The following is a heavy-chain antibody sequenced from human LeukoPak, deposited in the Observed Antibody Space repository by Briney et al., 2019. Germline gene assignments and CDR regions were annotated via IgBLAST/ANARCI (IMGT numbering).Heavy chain of an antibody. Sequence: SVKVSYKASGGTFSSYAISWVRQAPGQGLEWMGGIIPIFGTANYAQKFQGRVTITADESTSTAYMELSSLRSEDTAVYYCKMWAAAAGPPGFDYWGQGTLVTVSS. D-gene: IGHD6-13*01. V-gene: IGHV1-69*01. CDR3: KMWAAAAGPPGFDY. CDR2: IIPIFGTA. J-gene: IGHJ4*02. CDR1: GGTFSSYA.